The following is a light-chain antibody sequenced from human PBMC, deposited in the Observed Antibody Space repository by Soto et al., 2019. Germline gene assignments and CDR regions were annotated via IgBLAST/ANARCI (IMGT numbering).Light chain of an antibody. CDR3: QQYDNWPLT. J-gene: IGKJ4*01. Sequence: DIVLTQSPGTLSLSPVERAILSCMASQSVSSDLAWYQQKPGQAPRLLIYGASTRATGIPARFTGSGSGTDFTLTISSLQSEDFGVYFCQQYDNWPLTFGGGTKVDIK. V-gene: IGKV3-15*01. CDR1: QSVSSD. CDR2: GAS.